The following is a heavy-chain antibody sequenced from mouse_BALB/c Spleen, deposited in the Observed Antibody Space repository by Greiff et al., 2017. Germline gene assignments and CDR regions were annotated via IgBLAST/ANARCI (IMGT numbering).Heavy chain of an antibody. V-gene: IGHV5-17*02. J-gene: IGHJ4*01. D-gene: IGHD1-1*01. CDR1: GFTFSSFG. CDR2: ISSGSSTI. CDR3: ARNYYGSSSAMDY. Sequence: EVKLVESGGGLVQPGGSRKLSCAASGFTFSSFGMHWVRQAPEKGLEWVAYISSGSSTIYYADTVKGRFTISRDNPKNTLFLQMTSLRSEDTAMYYCARNYYGSSSAMDYWGQGTSVTVSS.